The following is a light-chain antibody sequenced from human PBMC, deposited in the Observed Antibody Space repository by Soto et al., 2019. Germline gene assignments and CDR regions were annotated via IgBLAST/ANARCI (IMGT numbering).Light chain of an antibody. V-gene: IGLV2-8*01. CDR1: SSDVGTYNF. Sequence: QSALTQPPSASGSPGQSVTISCTGTSSDVGTYNFVSWYQQRPGQAPKLMIYQVTKRPSGVPDRFSGSKSGNTASLTVSGLQLEDEADYFCTSFAGDNNFVVFGGGTKLTVL. CDR3: TSFAGDNNFVV. CDR2: QVT. J-gene: IGLJ2*01.